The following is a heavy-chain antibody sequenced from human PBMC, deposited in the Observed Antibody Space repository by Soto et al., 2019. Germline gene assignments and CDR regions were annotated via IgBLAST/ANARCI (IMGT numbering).Heavy chain of an antibody. Sequence: QVQLVESGGGVVQPGGSLRLSCAASGFTFSRYGMHWVRQAPGKGLEWVAVMSYDGNNKYYADSVKGRFTVSRANSRNTQYLQMNSLKVEDTAVYFCAKGFLSGGYCANGVCYHFDYWGQGTPVTVSS. CDR2: MSYDGNNK. CDR1: GFTFSRYG. CDR3: AKGFLSGGYCANGVCYHFDY. V-gene: IGHV3-30*18. D-gene: IGHD2-8*01. J-gene: IGHJ4*02.